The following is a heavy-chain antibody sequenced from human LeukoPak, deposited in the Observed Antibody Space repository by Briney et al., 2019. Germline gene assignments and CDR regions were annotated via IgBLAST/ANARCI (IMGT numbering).Heavy chain of an antibody. J-gene: IGHJ6*04. D-gene: IGHD6-13*01. Sequence: SGKVSCKASGGTFSSYAISWVRQAPGQGLEWMGGIIPIFGTANYAQKFQGRVTITADESTSTAYMELSSLRSEDTAVYYCARASLSSSWYTPSEPYYYYYYGMDVWGKGTTVTVSS. CDR3: ARASLSSSWYTPSEPYYYYYYGMDV. CDR2: IIPIFGTA. V-gene: IGHV1-69*01. CDR1: GGTFSSYA.